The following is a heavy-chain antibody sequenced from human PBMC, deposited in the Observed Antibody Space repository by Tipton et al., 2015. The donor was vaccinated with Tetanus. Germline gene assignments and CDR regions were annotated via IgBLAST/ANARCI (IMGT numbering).Heavy chain of an antibody. CDR1: GGFSSGDYY. V-gene: IGHV3-11*01. CDR3: ARVWGRGQLVTKPNWYFDL. D-gene: IGHD6-6*01. CDR2: IRSRGDTI. J-gene: IGHJ2*01. Sequence: LSLTCTVSGGFSSGDYYMSWIRQAPGKGLEWVSYIRSRGDTIYYADSVKGRFTISRDNAKNLVFLQMNSLRAEDTAVYYCARVWGRGQLVTKPNWYFDLWGRGTLVTASS.